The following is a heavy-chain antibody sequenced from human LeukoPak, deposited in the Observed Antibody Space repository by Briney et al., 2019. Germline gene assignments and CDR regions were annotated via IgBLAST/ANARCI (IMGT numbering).Heavy chain of an antibody. J-gene: IGHJ4*02. V-gene: IGHV1-69*05. CDR2: VIPMFGSS. CDR3: AVRVSSSLYGDDDY. CDR1: EGTFNSHG. Sequence: SVKVSCKASEGTFNSHGIGWVRQAPGQGLEWMGGVIPMFGSSNYAQKFQGRVTITTDESTTTAYMELSSLRSEDTAVYYCAVRVSSSLYGDDDYWGQGTLVTVSS. D-gene: IGHD6-13*01.